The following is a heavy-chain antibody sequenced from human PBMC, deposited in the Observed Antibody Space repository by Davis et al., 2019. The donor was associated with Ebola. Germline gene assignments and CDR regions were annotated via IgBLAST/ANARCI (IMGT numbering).Heavy chain of an antibody. Sequence: AASVKVSCKASGYTFTSCGISWVRQPPGQGLEWMGWISAYTGDTNYAQKFQGSVTMTTDTSTSTAYMELRSLRSDDTAVYYCARGDTVTTFLYYYGMDVWGQGTTVTVSS. CDR3: ARGDTVTTFLYYYGMDV. CDR1: GYTFTSCG. J-gene: IGHJ6*02. D-gene: IGHD4-17*01. V-gene: IGHV1-18*01. CDR2: ISAYTGDT.